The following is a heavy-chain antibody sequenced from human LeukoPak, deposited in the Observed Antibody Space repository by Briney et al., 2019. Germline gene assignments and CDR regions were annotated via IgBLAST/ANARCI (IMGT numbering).Heavy chain of an antibody. Sequence: SETLSLTCTVSGGSISSYYWSWIRQPPGKGLEWIGYIYYSGSTNYNPSLKSRVTISVDTSKNQFSLKLSSVTAEDTAVYYCAKDGNIAVAGRYYYYYYMDVWGKGTTVTISS. CDR3: AKDGNIAVAGRYYYYYYMDV. D-gene: IGHD6-19*01. CDR1: GGSISSYY. V-gene: IGHV4-59*01. CDR2: IYYSGST. J-gene: IGHJ6*03.